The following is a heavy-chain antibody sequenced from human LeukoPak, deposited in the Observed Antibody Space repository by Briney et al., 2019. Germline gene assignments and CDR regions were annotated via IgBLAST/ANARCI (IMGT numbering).Heavy chain of an antibody. Sequence: QSGPTLVKPTQTLSPTCTFSGFALSMSEGGVGWVRQPPVEALQSPALIYWDDYKRYSPTLKSRLTITKDTSKSQVVLKMTNMDPVDTATYYSAHSVGIQLWLTVEANWFDPWGQGTLVTVSS. CDR3: AHSVGIQLWLTVEANWFDP. V-gene: IGHV2-5*02. CDR1: GFALSMSEGG. CDR2: IYWDDYK. D-gene: IGHD5-18*01. J-gene: IGHJ5*02.